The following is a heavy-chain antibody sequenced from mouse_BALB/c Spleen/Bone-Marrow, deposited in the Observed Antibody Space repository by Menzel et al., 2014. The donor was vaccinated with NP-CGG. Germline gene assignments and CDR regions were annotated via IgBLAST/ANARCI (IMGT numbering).Heavy chain of an antibody. V-gene: IGHV14-3*02. Sequence: EVQLVESGAELVKPGASVKLSCTASGFNIKDTYMHWVKQRPEQGLEWIGRIDPANGNTKYDQKFQGKATITADTSSNTAYLQLSSLTSEDTAVYYCARGGTTATWYFDVWGAGTTVTVSS. CDR1: GFNIKDTY. CDR2: IDPANGNT. CDR3: ARGGTTATWYFDV. D-gene: IGHD1-2*01. J-gene: IGHJ1*01.